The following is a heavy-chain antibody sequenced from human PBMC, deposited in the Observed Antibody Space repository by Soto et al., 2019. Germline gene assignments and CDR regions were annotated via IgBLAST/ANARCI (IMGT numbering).Heavy chain of an antibody. CDR2: MYHSGTT. CDR3: ARVSRDGYNPRPDYFDY. J-gene: IGHJ4*02. V-gene: IGHV4-30-2*01. Sequence: PSETLSLTCAVSGGSISSGGYSWSWIRQPPGKGLEWIGYMYHSGTTYYNPSLKSRVTISIDTSKNQFSLKLSSVTAADTAVYYCARVSRDGYNPRPDYFDYWGQGTLVTVSS. CDR1: GGSISSGGYS. D-gene: IGHD5-12*01.